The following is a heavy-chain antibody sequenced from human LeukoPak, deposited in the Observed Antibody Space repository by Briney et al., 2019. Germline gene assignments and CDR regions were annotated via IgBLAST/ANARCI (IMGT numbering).Heavy chain of an antibody. Sequence: ASVKVSCTVSGSSLTELSLYWVRQAPGKGLEWMGGFDVIDAKTFYAQKFQGRVTMTEDSSTDTAYMELSSLRSDDTAFYAAGRPYSLLDYWGQEPCSPSPQ. CDR3: GRPYSLLDY. V-gene: IGHV1-24*01. J-gene: IGHJ4*01. D-gene: IGHD5-18*01. CDR1: GSSLTELS. CDR2: FDVIDAKT.